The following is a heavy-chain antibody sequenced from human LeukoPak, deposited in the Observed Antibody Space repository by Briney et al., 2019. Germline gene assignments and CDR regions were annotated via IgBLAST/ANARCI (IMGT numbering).Heavy chain of an antibody. CDR3: ARGASRYSSSSYYFDY. CDR2: TYYRSKWYN. V-gene: IGHV6-1*01. J-gene: IGHJ4*02. CDR1: GDSVSSNSAA. Sequence: SQTLSLTCAISGDSVSSNSAAWNWIRQSPSRGLEWLGRTYYRSKWYNDYAVSVKSRITINPDTSKNQFSLQLNSVTPEDTAVYYCARGASRYSSSSYYFDYWGQGTLVTVSS. D-gene: IGHD6-13*01.